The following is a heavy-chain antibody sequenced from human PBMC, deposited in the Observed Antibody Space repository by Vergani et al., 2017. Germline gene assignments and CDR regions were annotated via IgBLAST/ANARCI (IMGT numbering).Heavy chain of an antibody. D-gene: IGHD3-10*01. CDR1: GGSISSYY. V-gene: IGHV4-59*01. J-gene: IGHJ4*02. CDR2: IYYSGST. CDR3: ARGDGSGSYYNRASDY. Sequence: QVQLQESGPGLVKPSETLSLTCTVSGGSISSYYWSWIRQPPGKGLEWIGYIYYSGSTNYNPSLKSRVTISVDTSKNQFSLKLSFVTAADTAVYYCARGDGSGSYYNRASDYWGQGTLVTVSS.